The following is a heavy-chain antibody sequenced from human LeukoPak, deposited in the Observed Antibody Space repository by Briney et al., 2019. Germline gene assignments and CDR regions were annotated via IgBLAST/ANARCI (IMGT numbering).Heavy chain of an antibody. CDR2: IILIFGTA. CDR1: GGTFSSYA. CDR3: ARGLYNWNDDWFDP. V-gene: IGHV1-69*13. D-gene: IGHD1-20*01. Sequence: SVKVSCKASGGTFSSYAISWVRQAPGQGLGWMGGIILIFGTANYAQKFQGRVTITADESTSTAYMELSSLRSEDTAVYYRARGLYNWNDDWFDPWGQGTLVTVSS. J-gene: IGHJ5*02.